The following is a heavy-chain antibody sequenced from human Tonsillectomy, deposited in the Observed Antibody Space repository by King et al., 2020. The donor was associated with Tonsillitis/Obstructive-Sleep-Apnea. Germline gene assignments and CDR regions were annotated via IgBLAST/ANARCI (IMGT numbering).Heavy chain of an antibody. Sequence: HVTLKESGPVLVKPTETLTLTCTVSGFSLSNARMGVSWIRQPPGKALEWLAHIFSNDEKSYSTSLKSRLTISKDTSKSQVVLTMTNMDPVDTATYCCARIRCSGGSCYRGHWFDPWGQGTLVTVSS. CDR2: IFSNDEK. V-gene: IGHV2-26*01. D-gene: IGHD2-15*01. CDR1: GFSLSNARMG. J-gene: IGHJ5*02. CDR3: ARIRCSGGSCYRGHWFDP.